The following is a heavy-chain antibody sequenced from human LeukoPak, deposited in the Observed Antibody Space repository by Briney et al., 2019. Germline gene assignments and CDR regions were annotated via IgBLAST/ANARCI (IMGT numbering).Heavy chain of an antibody. CDR1: GFTFSSYA. CDR3: AKSGVDTAMVDAFDI. Sequence: SGGSLRLSCAASGFTFSSYAMSWVRQAPGKGLEWVSGISWNSGSIGYADSVKGRFTISRDNAKNSLYLQMNSLRAEDTALYYCAKSGVDTAMVDAFDIWGQGTMVTVSS. D-gene: IGHD5-18*01. CDR2: ISWNSGSI. J-gene: IGHJ3*02. V-gene: IGHV3-9*01.